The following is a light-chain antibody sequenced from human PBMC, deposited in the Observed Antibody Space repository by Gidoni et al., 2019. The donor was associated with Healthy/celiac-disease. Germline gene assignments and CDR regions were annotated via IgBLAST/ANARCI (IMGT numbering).Light chain of an antibody. J-gene: IGKJ4*01. CDR3: LQDYNYPPA. CDR1: QGIRND. CDR2: AAS. Sequence: AIQMTQSPSSLSASVGDRVTSTCRASQGIRNDLGWYQQKPGKAPQLLIDAASSLQSGVPSRVSGSGSGTDFTLTISSLQPEDVANYYCLQDYNYPPAFGGGTKVEIK. V-gene: IGKV1-6*01.